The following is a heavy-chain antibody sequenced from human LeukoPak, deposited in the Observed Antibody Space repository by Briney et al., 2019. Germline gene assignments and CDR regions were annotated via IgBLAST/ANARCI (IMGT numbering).Heavy chain of an antibody. J-gene: IGHJ4*02. V-gene: IGHV3-30*04. CDR1: GFTFSSYA. D-gene: IGHD4-17*01. CDR2: ISYDGSNK. CDR3: ARMGATVTTLRD. Sequence: GSLRLSCAASGFTFSSYAMHWVRQAPGKGLEWVAVISYDGSNKYYADSVKGRFTISRDNSKNTLYLQMNSLRVEDTAVYYCARMGATVTTLRDWGQGTLVTVSS.